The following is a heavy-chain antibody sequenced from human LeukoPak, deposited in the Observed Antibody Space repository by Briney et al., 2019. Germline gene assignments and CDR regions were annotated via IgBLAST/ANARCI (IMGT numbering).Heavy chain of an antibody. CDR1: GFTFNYFT. CDR3: ARLGIIAAAGSNDY. Sequence: GGSLRLSCLTSGFTFNYFTINWVRLTPGKGLEWVSYISYSGDTIYYADSVKGRFTVSRDNAKNSLYLQMNSLRAEDTAVYYCARLGIIAAAGSNDYWGQGTLVTVSS. CDR2: ISYSGDTI. D-gene: IGHD6-13*01. J-gene: IGHJ4*02. V-gene: IGHV3-48*04.